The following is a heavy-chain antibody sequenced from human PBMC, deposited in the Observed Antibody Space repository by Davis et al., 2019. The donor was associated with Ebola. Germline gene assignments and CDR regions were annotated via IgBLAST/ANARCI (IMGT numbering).Heavy chain of an antibody. CDR2: ISYDGSNQ. CDR1: GFTFSNYN. J-gene: IGHJ4*02. D-gene: IGHD5-12*01. CDR3: ARDAFSGRIDY. V-gene: IGHV3-30*03. Sequence: PGGSLRLSCAASGFTFSNYNMHWVRQVPGKGLEWVAVISYDGSNQYYADSVKGRFTISRDNFKYTLYLQMNGLRDEDAAVYYCARDAFSGRIDYWGQGTLVTVSS.